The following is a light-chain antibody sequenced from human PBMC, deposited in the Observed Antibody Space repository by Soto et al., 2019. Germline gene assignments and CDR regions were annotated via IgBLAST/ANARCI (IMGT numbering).Light chain of an antibody. CDR2: GAS. CDR1: QSVSSGF. Sequence: EIVLTQSPGTLSLSPGERATLSCRASQSVSSGFLAWYQQKPGQAPSLLIYGASSRATGIPDSFSGSGSGTDFPLTISRLEPEDFAVYYYQQYGSSPRTFGQGTKVEIK. CDR3: QQYGSSPRT. J-gene: IGKJ1*01. V-gene: IGKV3-20*01.